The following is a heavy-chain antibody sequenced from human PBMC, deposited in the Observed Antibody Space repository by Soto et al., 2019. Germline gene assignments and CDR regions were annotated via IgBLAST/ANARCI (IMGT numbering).Heavy chain of an antibody. J-gene: IGHJ5*02. D-gene: IGHD3-10*01. CDR1: GFTFGTTD. V-gene: IGHV3-23*01. CDR2: IDGSGGIT. Sequence: GALGLSGTASGFTFGTTDMSWVRQAPGEGLEWVSTIDGSGGITYYADSVKGRFTISRDNSRNTVYLQMNSLRGDDTALYYCVKNSGWFNTWGQGALVTVYS. CDR3: VKNSGWFNT.